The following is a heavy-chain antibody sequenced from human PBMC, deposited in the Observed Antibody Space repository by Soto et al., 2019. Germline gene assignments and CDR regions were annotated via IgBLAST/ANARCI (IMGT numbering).Heavy chain of an antibody. CDR3: AKDRIMGSTTFWGMDV. Sequence: EVQLLESGGGLVQPGGSLRLSCAASGFTFSGYAMSWVRQAPGKGLEWVSAIIGSGGRTYYADSVKGRFTISRDNSKNTLYLQMNSLRVEDTAVYYCAKDRIMGSTTFWGMDVWGQGTTVTVSS. J-gene: IGHJ6*02. D-gene: IGHD3-16*01. CDR1: GFTFSGYA. V-gene: IGHV3-23*01. CDR2: IIGSGGRT.